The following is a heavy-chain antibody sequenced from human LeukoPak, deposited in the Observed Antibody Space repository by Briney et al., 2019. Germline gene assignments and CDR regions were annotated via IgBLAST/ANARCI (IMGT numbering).Heavy chain of an antibody. CDR1: GGSFSGYY. Sequence: SETLSLTCAVYGGSFSGYYWGWIRQPPGKGLEWIGTIYYSGSTYYNPSLKSRVTISVDTSKNQFSLKLSSVTAADTAVYYCARDAILGAAYYYGSGSYYNVDYWGQGTLVTVSS. CDR2: IYYSGST. CDR3: ARDAILGAAYYYGSGSYYNVDY. V-gene: IGHV4-34*11. D-gene: IGHD3-10*01. J-gene: IGHJ4*02.